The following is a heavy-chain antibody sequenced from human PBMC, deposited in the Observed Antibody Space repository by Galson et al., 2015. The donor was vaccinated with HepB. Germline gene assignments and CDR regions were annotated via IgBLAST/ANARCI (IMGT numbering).Heavy chain of an antibody. J-gene: IGHJ4*02. CDR1: GYTFSSYP. V-gene: IGHV7-4-1*02. Sequence: QSGAEVKKPGESLRTSCKASGYTFSSYPINWARQAPGQGLEWMGWISTHTGEATYARGFTGRFVFSLDTSVRTAYLQISNLQAEDTAVYYYARGGRESGDFVFAYWGQGTLVTASS. CDR2: ISTHTGEA. CDR3: ARGGRESGDFVFAY. D-gene: IGHD4-17*01.